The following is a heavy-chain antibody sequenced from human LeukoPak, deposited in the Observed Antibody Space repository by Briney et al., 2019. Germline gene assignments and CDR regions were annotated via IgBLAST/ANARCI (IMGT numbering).Heavy chain of an antibody. Sequence: ASVKVSCKGSGYIFPSYGLAWVRQAPGQGLEWMGWINPYSAATNYAQKFQGRVTMTRGTSISTAYMELSSLRSDGTAVYYCARQWQLGLRGAFDIWGQGTMVTVSS. J-gene: IGHJ3*02. CDR1: GYIFPSYG. D-gene: IGHD2-15*01. CDR3: ARQWQLGLRGAFDI. CDR2: INPYSAAT. V-gene: IGHV1-2*02.